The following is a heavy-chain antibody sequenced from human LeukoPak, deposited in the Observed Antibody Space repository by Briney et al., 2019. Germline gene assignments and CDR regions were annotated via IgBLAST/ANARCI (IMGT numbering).Heavy chain of an antibody. CDR2: VSGSGSST. Sequence: GGSLRLSCAASGFTFSSYAMSWVRQAPRKGLEWVSVVSGSGSSTDYADSVKGRFTISRDNSKNTLYLQMNSLRAEDTAVYYCAKDGGATPRLTIYWGQGTLVTVSS. J-gene: IGHJ4*02. CDR1: GFTFSSYA. V-gene: IGHV3-23*01. D-gene: IGHD1-26*01. CDR3: AKDGGATPRLTIY.